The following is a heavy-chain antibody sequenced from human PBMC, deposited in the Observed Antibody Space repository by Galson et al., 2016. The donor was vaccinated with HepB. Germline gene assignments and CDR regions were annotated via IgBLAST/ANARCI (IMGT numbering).Heavy chain of an antibody. V-gene: IGHV3-9*01. CDR3: AKDIGRGPSYYFYGMDV. Sequence: SLRLSCAASGFTLDNYAMHWVRQAPGKGLEWVSGISWNSGAIGYADSVKGRFTVSRDNDKNSLYLQMKSLRAEDTALYYCAKDIGRGPSYYFYGMDVWGKGTTVTVSS. CDR2: ISWNSGAI. CDR1: GFTLDNYA. J-gene: IGHJ6*04.